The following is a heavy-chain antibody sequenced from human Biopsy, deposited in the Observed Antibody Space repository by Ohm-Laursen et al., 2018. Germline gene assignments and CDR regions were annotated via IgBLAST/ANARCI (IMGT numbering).Heavy chain of an antibody. J-gene: IGHJ4*02. CDR2: IYDRGSTA. V-gene: IGHV4-61*01. D-gene: IGHD6-19*01. Sequence: TLSLTCTVSGDSVSSGSFYWTWIRQPPGQGLECIGYIYDRGSTANYNPSLESRVTTSVDMPKNQFSLKLSSVAAADTAIYYCARGMRSSGWPYFDSWGQGTLVTVSS. CDR1: GDSVSSGSFY. CDR3: ARGMRSSGWPYFDS.